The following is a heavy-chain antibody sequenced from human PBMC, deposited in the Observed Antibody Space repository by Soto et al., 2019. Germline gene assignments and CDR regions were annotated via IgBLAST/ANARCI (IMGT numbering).Heavy chain of an antibody. D-gene: IGHD1-1*01. CDR3: AKRGEKTGRNFDC. V-gene: IGHV3-23*01. CDR1: GFTFSNYG. CDR2: LGGSGNT. Sequence: GSLRLSCVASGFTFSNYGMSWVRQAPGKGLEWVSTLGGSGNTYHADSVKGRFTISRDNSRNTLYLQMNSLRAEDTAIYYCAKRGEKTGRNFDCWGQGTQVTVSS. J-gene: IGHJ4*02.